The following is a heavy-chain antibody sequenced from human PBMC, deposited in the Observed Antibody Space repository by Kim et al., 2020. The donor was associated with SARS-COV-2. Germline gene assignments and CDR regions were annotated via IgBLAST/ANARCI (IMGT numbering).Heavy chain of an antibody. D-gene: IGHD4-17*01. Sequence: TYYADSVKGRFTISRDNSKNTLYLQMNSLRAEDTAVYYCAREYGDYGFDYWGQGTLVTVSS. CDR2: T. CDR3: AREYGDYGFDY. J-gene: IGHJ4*02. V-gene: IGHV3-53*01.